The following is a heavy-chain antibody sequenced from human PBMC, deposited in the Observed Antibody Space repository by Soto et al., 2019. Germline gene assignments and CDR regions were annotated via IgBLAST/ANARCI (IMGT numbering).Heavy chain of an antibody. J-gene: IGHJ4*02. D-gene: IGHD3-22*01. Sequence: ASVKVSCKAAGYTFTSYDINWGRQATGQGLEWMGWMNPNSGNTGYAQKFQGRVTMTRNTSISTAYMELSSLRSEDTAVYYCARGPYYYDSSGYYLPYWGQGTLVTVSS. V-gene: IGHV1-8*01. CDR1: GYTFTSYD. CDR2: MNPNSGNT. CDR3: ARGPYYYDSSGYYLPY.